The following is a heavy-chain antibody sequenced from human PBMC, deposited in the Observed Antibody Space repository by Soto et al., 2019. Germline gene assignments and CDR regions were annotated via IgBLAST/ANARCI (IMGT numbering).Heavy chain of an antibody. V-gene: IGHV3-74*01. CDR3: VRASLVVAAATREDY. Sequence: EVQLVESGGGLVQPGGSLRLSCAASGFTFSSYWMHWVRHAPGKGLVWVSRINSDGSSTSYADSVKGRFTISIDNAKNKRYLQMNMLRAEDTAVYYCVRASLVVAAATREDYCGQSTLLTVSS. CDR2: INSDGSST. CDR1: GFTFSSYW. J-gene: IGHJ4*02. D-gene: IGHD2-15*01.